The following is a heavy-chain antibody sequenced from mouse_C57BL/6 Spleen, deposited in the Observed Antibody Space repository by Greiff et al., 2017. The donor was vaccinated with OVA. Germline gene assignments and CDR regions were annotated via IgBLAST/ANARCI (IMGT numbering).Heavy chain of an antibody. CDR2: IRNKANGYTT. CDR3: ARGDLLDY. Sequence: EVKLVESGGGLVQPGGSLSLSCAASGFTFTDYYMSWVRQPPGKALEWLGFIRNKANGYTTEYSASVKGRFTISRGNSQSILYLQMNALRAEDSATYYCARGDLLDYWGQGTTLTVSS. V-gene: IGHV7-3*01. CDR1: GFTFTDYY. J-gene: IGHJ2*01.